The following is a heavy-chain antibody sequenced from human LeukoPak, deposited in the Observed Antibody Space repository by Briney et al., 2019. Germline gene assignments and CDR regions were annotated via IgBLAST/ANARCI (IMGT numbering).Heavy chain of an antibody. D-gene: IGHD3-22*01. V-gene: IGHV1-18*01. CDR1: GYTFTSHG. CDR3: ARGSYYYDSSGYPGWFDP. CDR2: ISTYNGNT. Sequence: ASVKVSCKASGYTFTSHGISWVRQAPGQGLEWMGWISTYNGNTNYAQKLQGRVSMTTDTSTSTAYMELRSLRSDDTAVYYCARGSYYYDSSGYPGWFDPWGQGTLVTVSS. J-gene: IGHJ5*02.